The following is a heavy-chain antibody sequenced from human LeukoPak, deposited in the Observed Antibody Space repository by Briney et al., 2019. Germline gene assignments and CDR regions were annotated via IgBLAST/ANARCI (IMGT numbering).Heavy chain of an antibody. D-gene: IGHD6-13*01. Sequence: SETLSLTCTVSGGSISRNYWNWIRQPPGKGLGWIGNIYYSETTNYNPSLKSRVSISVDTPKNLLSLKLSSVTAADTAVYYCARHTDIAPLSSLKYWGQGTLVTVSS. CDR3: ARHTDIAPLSSLKY. J-gene: IGHJ4*02. CDR1: GGSISRNY. V-gene: IGHV4-59*01. CDR2: IYYSETT.